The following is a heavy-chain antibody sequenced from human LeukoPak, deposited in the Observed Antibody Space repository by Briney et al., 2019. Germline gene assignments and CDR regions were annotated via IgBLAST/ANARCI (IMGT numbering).Heavy chain of an antibody. CDR3: ASSYSGSMVY. Sequence: PSETLSLPCTVSGGSISSYYWSWIRQPPVKGLEWIGYIYYSRSTNYNPSLKSRVTISVDTSKNQFSLKLSSVTAADTAVYYCASSYSGSMVYWGQGTLVTVSS. CDR2: IYYSRST. J-gene: IGHJ4*02. V-gene: IGHV4-59*01. CDR1: GGSISSYY. D-gene: IGHD3-10*01.